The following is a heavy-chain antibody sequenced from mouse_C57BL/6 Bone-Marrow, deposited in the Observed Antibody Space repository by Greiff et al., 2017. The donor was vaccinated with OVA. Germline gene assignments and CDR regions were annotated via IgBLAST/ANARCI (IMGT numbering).Heavy chain of an antibody. D-gene: IGHD1-1*01. Sequence: VQLQESGAELARPGASVKLSCKASGYTFTSYGISWVKQRTGQGLEWIGEIYPRSGNTYYNEKFKGKATLTADTSSSTAYMELRSLTSEDSAVYFCASPSYYGSSYVSSPDYWGQGTTLTVSS. CDR3: ASPSYYGSSYVSSPDY. J-gene: IGHJ2*01. V-gene: IGHV1-81*01. CDR2: IYPRSGNT. CDR1: GYTFTSYG.